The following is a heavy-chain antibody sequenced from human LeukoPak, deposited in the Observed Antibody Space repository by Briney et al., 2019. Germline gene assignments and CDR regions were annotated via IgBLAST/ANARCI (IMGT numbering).Heavy chain of an antibody. D-gene: IGHD2-2*01. Sequence: PGGSLRLSCAASGFTFSSYEMNWVRQAPGKGLEWVSYISSSGSSIYYADSVKGRFTISRDNAKNSLYLQMNSLRAEDTAVYYCAGDCSSTSCYESYNWFDPWGQGTLVTVSS. CDR3: AGDCSSTSCYESYNWFDP. J-gene: IGHJ5*02. V-gene: IGHV3-48*03. CDR2: ISSSGSSI. CDR1: GFTFSSYE.